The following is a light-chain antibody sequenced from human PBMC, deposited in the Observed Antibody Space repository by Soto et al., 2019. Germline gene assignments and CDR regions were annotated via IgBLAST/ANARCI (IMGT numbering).Light chain of an antibody. J-gene: IGLJ1*01. Sequence: QPVLTQPPSASGTPGQRVTISCSGSSSNIGSNYVYWYQQLPRTAPKLLIYGNNQRPSGVPDRFSGSKSGTSASLAISGLRSEDEADYYCAAWDDSLSGSYVFGTGTKVTVL. V-gene: IGLV1-47*02. CDR2: GNN. CDR1: SSNIGSNY. CDR3: AAWDDSLSGSYV.